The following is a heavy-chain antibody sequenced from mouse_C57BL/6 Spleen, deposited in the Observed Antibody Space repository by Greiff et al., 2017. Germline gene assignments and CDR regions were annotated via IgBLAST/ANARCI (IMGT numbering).Heavy chain of an antibody. J-gene: IGHJ4*01. Sequence: DVKLQESGGGLLQPGGSLSLSFAPSGFTFTDYYISWVRQPPGRALGGWVFIRNKANGYTTEYSASVKGRFTISRDNSQSILYLQMNALRAEDSATYYCARSNYYAMDYWGQGTSVTVSA. CDR3: ARSNYYAMDY. V-gene: IGHV7-3*01. CDR2: IRNKANGYTT. CDR1: GFTFTDYY.